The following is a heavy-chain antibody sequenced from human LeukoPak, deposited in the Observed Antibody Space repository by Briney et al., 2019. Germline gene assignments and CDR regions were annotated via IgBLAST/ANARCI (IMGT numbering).Heavy chain of an antibody. Sequence: SETLSLTCTVSGGSISSSSYYWGWIRQPPGKGLECIGSIYYTGSTYYNPSLKSRVTISVDTSKNQFSLKLSSVTAADTAVYYCARHGSSGWLIMGNNWFDPWGQGTLVTVSS. J-gene: IGHJ5*02. D-gene: IGHD6-19*01. CDR3: ARHGSSGWLIMGNNWFDP. CDR2: IYYTGST. V-gene: IGHV4-39*01. CDR1: GGSISSSSYY.